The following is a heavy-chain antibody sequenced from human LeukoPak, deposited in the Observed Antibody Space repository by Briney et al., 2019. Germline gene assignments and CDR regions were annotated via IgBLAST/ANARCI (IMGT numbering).Heavy chain of an antibody. Sequence: GGSLRLSCAGSGFTFSTYSMNWVRQAPGKGLEWVSSITSSNNYIYYADSMKGRFTISRDNAKNSLYLQMDSLRAEDTAVYYCARDYYGSGSYDYWGQGTLVTVSS. D-gene: IGHD3-10*01. J-gene: IGHJ4*02. CDR2: ITSSNNYI. CDR1: GFTFSTYS. CDR3: ARDYYGSGSYDY. V-gene: IGHV3-21*01.